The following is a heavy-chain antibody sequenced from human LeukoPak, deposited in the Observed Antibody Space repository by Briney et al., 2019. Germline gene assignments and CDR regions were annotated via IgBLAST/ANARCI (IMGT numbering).Heavy chain of an antibody. V-gene: IGHV3-7*01. D-gene: IGHD4-23*01. CDR2: IDQDGNGK. Sequence: GGSLRLSCAASGFTFSNYWMSWVRQAPGKGLECVASIDQDGNGKFYVDSMKGRFTVSRDNAKNSLYLQMNSLRAEDTAVYYCARDPDYGDNSGYFDYWGQGTLVTVSS. J-gene: IGHJ4*02. CDR1: GFTFSNYW. CDR3: ARDPDYGDNSGYFDY.